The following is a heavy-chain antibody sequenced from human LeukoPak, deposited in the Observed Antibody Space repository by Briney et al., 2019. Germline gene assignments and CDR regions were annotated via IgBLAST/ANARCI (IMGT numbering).Heavy chain of an antibody. J-gene: IGHJ4*02. CDR1: GYTFSDYY. V-gene: IGHV1-2*02. D-gene: IGHD3-22*01. Sequence: ASVKVSCKASGYTFSDYYIHWVRQAPGQGLEWMGWINPNSGGTNYAQKFQGRVTMTRDTSISTAHMELSRLRSDDTAVYYCAREGGYYDSSKEGFDYWGQGTLVTVSS. CDR3: AREGGYYDSSKEGFDY. CDR2: INPNSGGT.